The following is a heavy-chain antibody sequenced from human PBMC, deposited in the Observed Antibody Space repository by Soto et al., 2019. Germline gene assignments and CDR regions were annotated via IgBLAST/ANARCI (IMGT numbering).Heavy chain of an antibody. CDR3: ARDLWGYCGTDCYPLDV. CDR2: MYNTGST. Sequence: QVQLQESGPGLVKPSETLSLTCTVSGGSISGYYWSWIRQPPGKGLEWIGYMYNTGSTVYNPSFKSRVTISVDTSKNQFSLKLNSVTAADTAVYHCARDLWGYCGTDCYPLDVW. D-gene: IGHD2-21*02. CDR1: GGSISGYY. V-gene: IGHV4-59*01. J-gene: IGHJ6*01.